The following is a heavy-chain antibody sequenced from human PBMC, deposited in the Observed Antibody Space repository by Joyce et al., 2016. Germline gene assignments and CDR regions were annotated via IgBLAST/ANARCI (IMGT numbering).Heavy chain of an antibody. CDR1: GFTFRSYA. CDR3: ARHRSYGDDEGFDI. V-gene: IGHV3-30*04. J-gene: IGHJ3*02. D-gene: IGHD4-17*01. Sequence: QVQLVESGGGVVQPGRSLTLSCASSGFTFRSYALHWVRQAPGKGLELVAVISFGDGSNKYFSDSVKGRFSISRDNSKNMVFLEMNSLRVDDTAVYYCARHRSYGDDEGFDIWGQGTMVTVSS. CDR2: ISFGDGSNK.